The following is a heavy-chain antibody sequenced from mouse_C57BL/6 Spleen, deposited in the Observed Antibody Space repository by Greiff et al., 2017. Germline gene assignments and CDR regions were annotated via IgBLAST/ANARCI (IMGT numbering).Heavy chain of an antibody. CDR2: IYPGSGST. D-gene: IGHD2-3*01. Sequence: VKLQQPGAELVKPGASVKMSCKASGYTFTSYWITWVKQRPGQGLEWIGDIYPGSGSTNYNEKFKSKATLTVDTSSSTAYMQLSSLTSEDSAVYYCARFYDGYSSGYWGQGTTLTVSS. V-gene: IGHV1-55*01. J-gene: IGHJ2*01. CDR1: GYTFTSYW. CDR3: ARFYDGYSSGY.